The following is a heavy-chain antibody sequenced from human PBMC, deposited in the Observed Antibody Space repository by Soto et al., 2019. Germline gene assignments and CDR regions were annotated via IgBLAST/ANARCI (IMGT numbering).Heavy chain of an antibody. CDR2: IFSTDEN. CDR1: GFSFSNTRMG. V-gene: IGHV2-26*01. J-gene: IGHJ4*02. Sequence: QVTLKESGPVLVKPTETLTLTCTVSGFSFSNTRMGVSWIRQPPGKALEWLAHIFSTDENSYSTSLTSRLTIPKHTSTSQVVLIMTHMDPVDTGTYYCARIRPGRGFDYDFDYWGQGALVTVSS. D-gene: IGHD5-12*01. CDR3: ARIRPGRGFDYDFDY.